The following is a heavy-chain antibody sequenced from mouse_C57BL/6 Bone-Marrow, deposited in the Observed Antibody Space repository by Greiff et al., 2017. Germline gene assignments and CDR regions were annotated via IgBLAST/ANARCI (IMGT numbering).Heavy chain of an antibody. CDR2: MHPNGGSP. J-gene: IGHJ4*01. CDR3: ANSYDYDDYTMDY. V-gene: IGHV1-64*01. D-gene: IGHD2-4*01. CDR1: GYTFTNYW. Sequence: VQLQQPGAELVKPGASVKLSCKASGYTFTNYWMHWVKQRPGQGLEWIGMMHPNGGSPDYNEKFKSEATLSVDKSSRTAYMELSSLTSEDSAVYSCANSYDYDDYTMDYWGQGTSVTVSS.